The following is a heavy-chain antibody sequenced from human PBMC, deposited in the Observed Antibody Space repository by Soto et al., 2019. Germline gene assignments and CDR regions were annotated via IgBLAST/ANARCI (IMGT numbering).Heavy chain of an antibody. CDR1: GFTFSSYA. Sequence: EVQLLESGGGLVQPGGSLRLSCAASGFTFSSYAMSWVRQAPGKGLEWVSAISGSGGSTYYADSVKGRFTISRDNSKNPLYLQMNSLRAEDTAVYYCAKDPITFGGVPTYYFDYWGQGTLVTVSS. D-gene: IGHD3-16*01. CDR3: AKDPITFGGVPTYYFDY. J-gene: IGHJ4*02. CDR2: ISGSGGST. V-gene: IGHV3-23*01.